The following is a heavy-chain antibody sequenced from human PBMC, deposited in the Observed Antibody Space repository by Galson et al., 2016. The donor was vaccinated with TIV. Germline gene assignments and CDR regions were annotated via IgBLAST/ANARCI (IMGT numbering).Heavy chain of an antibody. CDR1: GYTFSTYG. D-gene: IGHD2-15*01. V-gene: IGHV1-18*04. Sequence: SVKVSCKASGYTFSTYGFSWVRQAPGQGLEWLGWISSHNGDTNYAHNLQGRVTMTTDTSTTTAYMELRSLRSDDTAVYYCARDRGSMTMILVADYHYGMGVWGQGTTVIVSS. CDR2: ISSHNGDT. CDR3: ARDRGSMTMILVADYHYGMGV. J-gene: IGHJ6*02.